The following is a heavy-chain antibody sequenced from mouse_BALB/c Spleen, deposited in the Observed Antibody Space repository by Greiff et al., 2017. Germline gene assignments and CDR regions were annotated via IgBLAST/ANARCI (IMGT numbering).Heavy chain of an antibody. J-gene: IGHJ4*01. CDR2: ISYSGST. Sequence: EVKLQESGPGLVKPSQSLSLTCTVTGYSITSDYAWNWIRQFPGNKLEWMGYISYSGSTSYNPSLKSRISITRDTSKNQFFLQLNSVTTEDTATYYCARGGNYGGVDAMDDWGQGTSVTVSS. CDR1: GYSITSDYA. V-gene: IGHV3-2*02. D-gene: IGHD2-1*01. CDR3: ARGGNYGGVDAMDD.